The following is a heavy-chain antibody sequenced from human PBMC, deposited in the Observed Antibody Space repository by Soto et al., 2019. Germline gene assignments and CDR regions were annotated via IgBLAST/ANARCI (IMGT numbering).Heavy chain of an antibody. CDR2: ISDDGSNQ. D-gene: IGHD4-17*01. J-gene: IGHJ4*02. Sequence: QVQLVESGGGVVQPGRSLRLSCAASGFTFSLYGIHWVRQAPGKGLEWVALISDDGSNQYFADSVKGRFTISRDNSNNTLYLQMNSLRPEDTAGYFCAKDWGYGDYVFDFWGQGTLVTVSS. CDR1: GFTFSLYG. CDR3: AKDWGYGDYVFDF. V-gene: IGHV3-30*18.